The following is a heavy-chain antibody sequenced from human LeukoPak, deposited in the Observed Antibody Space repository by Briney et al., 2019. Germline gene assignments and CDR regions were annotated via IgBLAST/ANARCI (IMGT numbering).Heavy chain of an antibody. CDR3: ARADNGFWSGLRVDYGMDV. V-gene: IGHV4-59*01. CDR1: GGSISSYY. J-gene: IGHJ6*02. Sequence: PSETLSLTCTVSGGSISSYYWSWIRQPPGKGLEWIGYIYYSGSTNYNPSLKSRVTISVDTSKNQFSLKLSSVTAADTAVYYCARADNGFWSGLRVDYGMDVWGQGTTVTVSS. CDR2: IYYSGST. D-gene: IGHD3-3*01.